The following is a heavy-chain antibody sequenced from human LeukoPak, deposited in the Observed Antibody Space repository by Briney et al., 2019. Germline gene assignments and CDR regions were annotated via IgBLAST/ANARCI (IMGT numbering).Heavy chain of an antibody. CDR3: ARXGXHFHWYLDL. CDR1: GFSVSLNY. V-gene: IGHV3-53*01. D-gene: IGHD3-3*02. J-gene: IGHJ2*01. Sequence: GGSLTLSCAASGFSVSLNYMNWVRQAPGKGLEWVSILYSGSDTYYADSVKGRFTISRDISKNMLFLHMNSLRAEDTAVYYCARXGXHFHWYLDLXGRGTLVTVST. CDR2: LYSGSDT.